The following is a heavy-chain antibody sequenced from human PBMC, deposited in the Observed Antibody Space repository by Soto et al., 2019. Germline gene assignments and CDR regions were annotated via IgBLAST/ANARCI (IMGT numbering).Heavy chain of an antibody. Sequence: SETLSLTCTVSGGSISSGGYYWSWIRQHPGKGLEWIGYIYYSGSTYYNPSLKSRVTISVDTSKNQFSLKLSSVTAADTAVYYCARVLWDFWSGYHDYWGQGTLVTVSS. CDR1: GGSISSGGYY. CDR3: ARVLWDFWSGYHDY. V-gene: IGHV4-31*03. J-gene: IGHJ4*02. CDR2: IYYSGST. D-gene: IGHD3-3*01.